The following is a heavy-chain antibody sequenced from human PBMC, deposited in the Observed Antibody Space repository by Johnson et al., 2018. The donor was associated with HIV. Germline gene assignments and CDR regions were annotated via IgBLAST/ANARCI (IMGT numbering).Heavy chain of an antibody. CDR3: ARDSSNSFRFEMYAFDI. J-gene: IGHJ3*02. D-gene: IGHD6-6*01. V-gene: IGHV3-30*02. CDR2: IRYDGSNK. CDR1: GFTLSSYG. Sequence: QVQLVESGGGVVQPGGSLRLSCAASGFTLSSYGMHWVRQAPGKGLEWVAFIRYDGSNKYYADSVKGRFTISRDNSKNTLYLQMNSLRPEDTAVYYCARDSSNSFRFEMYAFDIWGQGTMVTVSS.